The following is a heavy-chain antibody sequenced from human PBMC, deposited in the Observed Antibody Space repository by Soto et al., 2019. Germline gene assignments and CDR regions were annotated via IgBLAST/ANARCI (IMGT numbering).Heavy chain of an antibody. J-gene: IGHJ6*02. Sequence: QVQLLQSGAAVKKPGASVRVSCKPSGYTFTSYDINWVRQATGQELEWMGWMNPNSGNTGYAQKFQGRVTMTRNTSISTVYMEVSSLRSEDTAVYYCARSGWDYYYGMDVWGQGTTVTVSS. V-gene: IGHV1-8*01. D-gene: IGHD6-19*01. CDR2: MNPNSGNT. CDR1: GYTFTSYD. CDR3: ARSGWDYYYGMDV.